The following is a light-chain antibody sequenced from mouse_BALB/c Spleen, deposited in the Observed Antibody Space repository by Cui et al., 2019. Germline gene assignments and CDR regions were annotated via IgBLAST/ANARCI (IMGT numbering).Light chain of an antibody. J-gene: IGKJ2*01. CDR1: KDVGTP. CDR2: WAT. CDR3: QQYSSYPYA. Sequence: DIVMTQSHKFMSTSVGDRVSITCMASKDVGTPVAWYQQKRGEAPKLMMYWATTRRTGIPGRFTGSGSGTDFPLTISDVQSENLADYFCQQYSSYPYAFGGGTKLEIK. V-gene: IGKV6-23*01.